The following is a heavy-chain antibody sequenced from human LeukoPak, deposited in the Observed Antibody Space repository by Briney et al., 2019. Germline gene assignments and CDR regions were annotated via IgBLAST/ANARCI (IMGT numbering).Heavy chain of an antibody. Sequence: GGSLRLSCATSGFTFSYYGIHWVRQAPGKGLEWVAVMWSDGIRKYYTDSVRGRFTVSRDTSKNTQYLEMSSLRVEDTAVYYCTRDADTSGHYDIFDIWGQGTMVTVSS. D-gene: IGHD6-19*01. CDR2: MWSDGIRK. V-gene: IGHV3-33*01. CDR3: TRDADTSGHYDIFDI. J-gene: IGHJ3*02. CDR1: GFTFSYYG.